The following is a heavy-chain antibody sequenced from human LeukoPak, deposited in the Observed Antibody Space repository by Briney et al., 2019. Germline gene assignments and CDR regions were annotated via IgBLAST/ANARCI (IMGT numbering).Heavy chain of an antibody. D-gene: IGHD2-15*01. CDR3: ASIVVVAADAKNDY. CDR2: TRYDGSNK. J-gene: IGHJ4*02. Sequence: GGSLRLSCAASGFTFSSYGMHWVRQAPGKGLEWVAFTRYDGSNKYYADSVKGRFTISRDNSKNTLYLQMNSLRAEDTAVYYCASIVVVAADAKNDYWGQGTLVTVSS. CDR1: GFTFSSYG. V-gene: IGHV3-30*02.